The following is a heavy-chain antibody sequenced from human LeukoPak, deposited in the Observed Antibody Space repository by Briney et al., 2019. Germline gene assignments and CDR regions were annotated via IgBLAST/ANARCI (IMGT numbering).Heavy chain of an antibody. CDR3: AKDSSVDKKAFDI. CDR1: GFTVSSNY. D-gene: IGHD5-12*01. J-gene: IGHJ3*02. V-gene: IGHV3-23*01. CDR2: ISGSGGST. Sequence: GGSLRLSCAASGFTVSSNYMSWVRQAPGKGLEWVSAISGSGGSTYYADSVKGRFTISRDNSKNTLYLQMNSLRAEDTAVYYCAKDSSVDKKAFDIWGQGTMVTVSS.